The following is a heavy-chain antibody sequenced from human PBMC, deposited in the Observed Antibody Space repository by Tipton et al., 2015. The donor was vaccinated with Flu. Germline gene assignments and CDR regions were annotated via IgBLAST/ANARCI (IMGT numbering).Heavy chain of an antibody. Sequence: SLRLSCAASGFTFHDYGMHWVRQAPGKGLEWVSFISWDGASTYYADSVKGRFTISRHNSKNSLSLQMNSLRGEDTALYYCAKDFGSGSYLDYWGQGTLVTVSS. CDR1: GFTFHDYG. V-gene: IGHV3-43D*04. CDR2: ISWDGAST. D-gene: IGHD3-10*01. CDR3: AKDFGSGSYLDY. J-gene: IGHJ4*02.